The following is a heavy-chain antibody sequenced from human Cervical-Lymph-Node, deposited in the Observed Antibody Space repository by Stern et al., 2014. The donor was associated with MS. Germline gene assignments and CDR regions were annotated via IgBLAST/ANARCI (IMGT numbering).Heavy chain of an antibody. CDR1: GYSFTNSW. Sequence: EDQLVESGAEVKKPGQSLKISCKGSGYSFTNSWIGWVRQMPGKGLELMGIISPVDSETRYSPSFQGQVTIPVDKSINTAYVQWTSLEASDTAMYYCARQGCATTSCHTIDSWGQGTLITVSS. CDR2: ISPVDSET. D-gene: IGHD2-2*02. V-gene: IGHV5-51*01. J-gene: IGHJ4*02. CDR3: ARQGCATTSCHTIDS.